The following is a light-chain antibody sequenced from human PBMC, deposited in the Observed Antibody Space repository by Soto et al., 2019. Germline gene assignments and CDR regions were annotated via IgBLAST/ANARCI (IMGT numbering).Light chain of an antibody. CDR3: QQYNNWLWT. Sequence: EIVMTQSPATLYASPGERATLSCRASQSVSSNLAWYQQKPGQAPRLLIYGASTRATGIPARFSGSGSGTEFTLTISSLQSEDFAVYYCQQYNNWLWTFGQGTKVDIK. J-gene: IGKJ1*01. CDR1: QSVSSN. CDR2: GAS. V-gene: IGKV3-15*01.